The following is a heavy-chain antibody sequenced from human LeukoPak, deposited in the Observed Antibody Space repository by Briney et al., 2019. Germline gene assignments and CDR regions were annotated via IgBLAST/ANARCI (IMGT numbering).Heavy chain of an antibody. CDR2: IYTSGST. V-gene: IGHV4-4*07. J-gene: IGHJ5*02. Sequence: SETLSLTCTVSGGSISSYYWSWIRQPAGKGLEWIGRIYTSGSTNYNPSLKSRVTMSVDTSKNQFSLKLSSVTAADTAVYYCARVLAAAGTPNWFDPWGQGTLVTVSS. CDR1: GGSISSYY. D-gene: IGHD6-13*01. CDR3: ARVLAAAGTPNWFDP.